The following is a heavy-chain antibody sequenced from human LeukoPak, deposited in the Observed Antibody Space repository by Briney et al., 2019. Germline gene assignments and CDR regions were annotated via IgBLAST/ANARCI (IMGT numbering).Heavy chain of an antibody. Sequence: GGSLRLSCAASGFTFSSYWMSWVRQAPGKGLEWVANIKQDGSEKYYVDSVKGRFTISRDNAKNSLYLQMNSLRAEDTAVYYCASVVGATLGYFDYWGQGTLVTVSS. V-gene: IGHV3-7*01. CDR3: ASVVGATLGYFDY. CDR2: IKQDGSEK. J-gene: IGHJ4*02. D-gene: IGHD1-26*01. CDR1: GFTFSSYW.